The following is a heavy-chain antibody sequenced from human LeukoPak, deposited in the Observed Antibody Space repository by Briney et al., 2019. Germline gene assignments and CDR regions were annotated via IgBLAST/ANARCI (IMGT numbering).Heavy chain of an antibody. CDR2: IDPSDAYT. Sequence: GESLRISCKGSGYSFISYWISWVRQMPGKGLVWLGRIDPSDAYTNYSPSFKGRVTISADKSISTAYLQWSSLKAADTAMYYCARARGYSYGSHGDWGQGTMVTVSS. D-gene: IGHD5-18*01. V-gene: IGHV5-10-1*01. CDR3: ARARGYSYGSHGD. CDR1: GYSFISYW. J-gene: IGHJ1*01.